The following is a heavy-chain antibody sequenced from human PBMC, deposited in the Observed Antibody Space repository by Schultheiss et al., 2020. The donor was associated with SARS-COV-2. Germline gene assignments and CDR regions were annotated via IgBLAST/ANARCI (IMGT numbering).Heavy chain of an antibody. CDR2: IYTSGST. CDR3: ARFHTGGSGSYLTPDYYYGMDV. CDR1: GGSISSGSYY. J-gene: IGHJ6*02. D-gene: IGHD3-10*01. Sequence: SETLSLTCTVSGGSISSGSYYWSWIRQPAGKGLEWIGRIYTSGSTNYNPSLKSRVTMSVDTSKNQFSLKLSSVTAADTAVYYCARFHTGGSGSYLTPDYYYGMDVWGQGTTVTVSS. V-gene: IGHV4-61*02.